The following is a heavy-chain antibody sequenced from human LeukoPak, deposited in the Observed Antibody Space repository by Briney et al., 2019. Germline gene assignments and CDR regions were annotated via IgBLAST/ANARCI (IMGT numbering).Heavy chain of an antibody. J-gene: IGHJ4*02. V-gene: IGHV5-51*01. CDR1: GYDFTNYW. Sequence: KPGESLKISCEASGYDFTNYWIGWVRQKPGKGLEWMGIIYPGDSNIIYSSSFQGQMTISADKSISTAYLQWSSLKASDTAMYYCARLYDILTGYYNFDYWGQGTLVTVSS. CDR3: ARLYDILTGYYNFDY. D-gene: IGHD3-9*01. CDR2: IYPGDSNI.